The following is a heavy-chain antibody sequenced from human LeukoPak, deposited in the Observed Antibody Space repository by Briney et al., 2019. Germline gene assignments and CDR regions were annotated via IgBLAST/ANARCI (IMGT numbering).Heavy chain of an antibody. CDR3: ARDLGVVTTNDAFDI. CDR1: GGSISSYY. V-gene: IGHV4-4*07. Sequence: SEALSLTCTVSGGSISSYYWSWIRQPAGKGLEWIGRIYTSGSTNYNPSLKSRVTMSVDTSKNQFSLKLSSVTAADTAVYYCARDLGVVTTNDAFDIWGQGTMVTVSS. J-gene: IGHJ3*02. CDR2: IYTSGST. D-gene: IGHD3-3*01.